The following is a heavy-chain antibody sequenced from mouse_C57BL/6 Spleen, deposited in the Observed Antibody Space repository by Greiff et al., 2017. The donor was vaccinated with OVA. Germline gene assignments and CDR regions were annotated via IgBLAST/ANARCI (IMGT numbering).Heavy chain of an antibody. V-gene: IGHV1-82*01. Sequence: QVQLQQSGPELVKPGASVKISCKASGYAFSSSWMNWVKQRPGKGLEWIGRIYPGDGDTNYNGKFKGKATLTADKSSSTAYMQLSSLTSEDSAVYFCARGRVLDYWGQGTTLTVSS. CDR1: GYAFSSSW. CDR2: IYPGDGDT. CDR3: ARGRVLDY. J-gene: IGHJ2*01.